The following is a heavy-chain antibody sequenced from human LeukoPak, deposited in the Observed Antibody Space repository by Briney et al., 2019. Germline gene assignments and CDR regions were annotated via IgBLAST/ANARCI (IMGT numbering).Heavy chain of an antibody. CDR2: ILENGSNQ. CDR3: ARRVANSYWYFDL. Sequence: PGGSLRLSCAASGFTFSNYIMHWVRQAPGKGLDWVAVILENGSNQYYADSVKGRFTISRDNSKNTLYLQMNSLRAEDTAVYYCARRVANSYWYFDLWGRGTLVTVSS. J-gene: IGHJ2*01. CDR1: GFTFSNYI. V-gene: IGHV3-30*04. D-gene: IGHD2/OR15-2a*01.